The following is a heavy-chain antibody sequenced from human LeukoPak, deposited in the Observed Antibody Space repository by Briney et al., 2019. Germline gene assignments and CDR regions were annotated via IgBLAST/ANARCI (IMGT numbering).Heavy chain of an antibody. CDR3: AKGVGATNVRVY. CDR2: ISGSGGST. Sequence: PGGSLGLSCAASGFTFSSYAMSGVRRAQGRGREWSSAISGSGGSTYYADSVKGRFTISRDNSKNTLYLQMSSLRAEDTAVYYCAKGVGATNVRVYWGQGTLVTVSS. CDR1: GFTFSSYA. J-gene: IGHJ4*02. V-gene: IGHV3-23*01. D-gene: IGHD1-26*01.